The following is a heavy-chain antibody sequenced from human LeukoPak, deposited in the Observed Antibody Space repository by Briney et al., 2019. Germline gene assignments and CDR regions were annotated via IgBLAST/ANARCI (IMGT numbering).Heavy chain of an antibody. CDR2: VDPEDGET. CDR3: ATSYTTGNDY. J-gene: IGHJ4*02. Sequence: ASVKISCKVSGYTLTDYYMHWVQQAPGKGLEWMGLVDPEDGETIYAEKFQGRVTVTADTSTDTAYMELSSLRSEDTAVYYCATSYTTGNDYWGQGTLVTVSS. CDR1: GYTLTDYY. D-gene: IGHD3-16*01. V-gene: IGHV1-69-2*01.